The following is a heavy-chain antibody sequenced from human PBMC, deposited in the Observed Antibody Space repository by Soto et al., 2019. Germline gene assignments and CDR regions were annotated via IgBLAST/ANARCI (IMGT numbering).Heavy chain of an antibody. D-gene: IGHD3-22*01. Sequence: QVQLVQSGSEVKYPGSSVKVSCKASGGSFSSYTLSWVRQAPGQGLEWMGRIIPTLGVPNYAHKFQNRVTITADKSKSTAYLELSSLTSDESAVYSLASGRSIGRRPRIHYWGQGTLVTVSS. CDR2: IIPTLGVP. J-gene: IGHJ4*02. CDR1: GGSFSSYT. CDR3: ASGRSIGRRPRIHY. V-gene: IGHV1-69*02.